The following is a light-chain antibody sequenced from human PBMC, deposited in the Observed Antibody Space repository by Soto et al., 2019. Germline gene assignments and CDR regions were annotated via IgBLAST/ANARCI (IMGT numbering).Light chain of an antibody. CDR3: TAYTSSTPFYV. V-gene: IGLV2-14*03. CDR1: RTDDNGYDY. Sequence: QSVLTQPASLSGPPGQRISISCTGVRTDDNGYDYVSWYQQHPGQAPQLIIYDVYSRPSGVSHRFSGSKSGDTASLTISGLQAEDEVDYYCTAYTSSTPFYVFGTGTKVTVL. J-gene: IGLJ1*01. CDR2: DVY.